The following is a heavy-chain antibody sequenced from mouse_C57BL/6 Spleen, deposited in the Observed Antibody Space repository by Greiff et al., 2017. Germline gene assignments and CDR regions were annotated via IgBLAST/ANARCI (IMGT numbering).Heavy chain of an antibody. CDR2: IWSGGST. CDR3: ARAPRIYYDYDGGFAY. CDR1: GFSLTSYG. D-gene: IGHD2-4*01. Sequence: QVQLKQSGPGLVQPSQSLSITCTVSGFSLTSYGVHWVRQSPGKGLEWLGVIWSGGSTDYNAAFISRLNISKDNSKSQVFFKMNSLQADDTAIYXCARAPRIYYDYDGGFAYWGQGTLVTVSA. J-gene: IGHJ3*01. V-gene: IGHV2-2*01.